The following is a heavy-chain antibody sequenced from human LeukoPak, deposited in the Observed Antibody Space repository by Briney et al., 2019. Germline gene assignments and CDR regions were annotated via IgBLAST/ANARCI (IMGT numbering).Heavy chain of an antibody. J-gene: IGHJ6*02. Sequence: PGGSLRLSCAASGFNFISYSMSWVRQAPGKGLERVSVIRGSGVSTYYADSVKGRFTISRDNSKNTLYLQMSNLRAEDTAVYFCARGGGLDVWGQGATVTVSS. CDR1: GFNFISYS. CDR3: ARGGGLDV. CDR2: IRGSGVST. D-gene: IGHD3-16*01. V-gene: IGHV3-23*01.